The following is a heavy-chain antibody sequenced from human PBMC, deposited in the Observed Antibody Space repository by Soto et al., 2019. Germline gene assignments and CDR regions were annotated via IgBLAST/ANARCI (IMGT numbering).Heavy chain of an antibody. J-gene: IGHJ6*02. D-gene: IGHD2-2*02. V-gene: IGHV3-30*18. CDR3: AKDYRRCYTAGCDDPGYYYYYGMDV. CDR2: ISYDGSNK. CDR1: GFTFSSYG. Sequence: GGSLRLSCAASGFTFSSYGMHWVRQAPGKGLEWVAVISYDGSNKYYADSVKGRFTISRDNSKNTVYLQMNSLRAADTAVYYCAKDYRRCYTAGCDDPGYYYYYGMDVWGQGTTVTVSS.